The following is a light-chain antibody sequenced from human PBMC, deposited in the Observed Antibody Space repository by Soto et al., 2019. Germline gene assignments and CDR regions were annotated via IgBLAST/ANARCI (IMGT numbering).Light chain of an antibody. Sequence: QTVVTQEPSFSVSPGGTVTLTCGWSSGSVSTSYYPSWYHQTPGQAPRTLISNTNTRSSGVPDRFSGSILGNKAALTITGAQADDESDYYCVLYMGSGTWVFGGGTKLTVL. CDR2: NTN. CDR3: VLYMGSGTWV. V-gene: IGLV8-61*01. J-gene: IGLJ3*02. CDR1: SGSVSTSYY.